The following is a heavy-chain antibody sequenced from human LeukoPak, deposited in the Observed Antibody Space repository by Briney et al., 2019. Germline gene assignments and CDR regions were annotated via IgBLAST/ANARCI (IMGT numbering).Heavy chain of an antibody. D-gene: IGHD3-10*01. Sequence: GGSLRLSCATSGFTFHDHGMNWVRQAPGKGLEWVSNINWNGNNVDYADSVKGRFTISRDNSENTLYLQMNSLRAEDTAIYYCARVGSGSYFEYYYYMDMWSKGTTVTVSS. CDR1: GFTFHDHG. CDR2: INWNGNNV. J-gene: IGHJ6*03. CDR3: ARVGSGSYFEYYYYMDM. V-gene: IGHV3-20*04.